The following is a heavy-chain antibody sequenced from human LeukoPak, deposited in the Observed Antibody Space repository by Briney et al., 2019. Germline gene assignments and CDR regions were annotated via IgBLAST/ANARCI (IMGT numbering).Heavy chain of an antibody. CDR3: GRDFGLFGTKRSIDI. Sequence: GGSLRLSCAASGFTFSSYGMHWVRQAPGKGLEWVAVIWYDGSNKYYADSVKGRFTISRDNAKNSVYLQMNSLRAEDTAVYYCGRDFGLFGTKRSIDIWGQGTMVTVSS. CDR1: GFTFSSYG. V-gene: IGHV3-33*01. CDR2: IWYDGSNK. D-gene: IGHD1-7*01. J-gene: IGHJ3*02.